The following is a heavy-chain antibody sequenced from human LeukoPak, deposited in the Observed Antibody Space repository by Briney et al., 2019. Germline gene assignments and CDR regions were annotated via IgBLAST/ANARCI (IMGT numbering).Heavy chain of an antibody. J-gene: IGHJ5*02. V-gene: IGHV4-61*01. CDR1: GGSVSSGSYY. CDR2: INHSGST. CDR3: ARGLHPYYDFWSGYYHNWFDP. D-gene: IGHD3-3*01. Sequence: SETLSLTCTVSGGSVSSGSYYWSWIRQPPGKGLEWIGEINHSGSTNYNPSLKSRVTISVDTSKNQFSLKLSSVTAADTAVYYCARGLHPYYDFWSGYYHNWFDPWGQGTLVTVSS.